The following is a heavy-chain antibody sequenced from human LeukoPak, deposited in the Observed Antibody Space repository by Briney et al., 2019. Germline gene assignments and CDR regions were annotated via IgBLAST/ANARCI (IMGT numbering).Heavy chain of an antibody. V-gene: IGHV1-18*01. Sequence: GASVKVTCKASGYTFTSYGISWVRQAPGQGLERMGLISGYNGNTNYAQKLQGRVSMTTDTSTSTAYMELRSLRSEDTAVYYCARQGPTYYDSSGYYYAEDYYMDVWGKGTTVTVSS. J-gene: IGHJ6*03. CDR1: GYTFTSYG. CDR3: ARQGPTYYDSSGYYYAEDYYMDV. CDR2: ISGYNGNT. D-gene: IGHD3-22*01.